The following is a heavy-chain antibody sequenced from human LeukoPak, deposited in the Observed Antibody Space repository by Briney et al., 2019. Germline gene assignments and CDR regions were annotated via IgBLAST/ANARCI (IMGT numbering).Heavy chain of an antibody. J-gene: IGHJ1*01. CDR2: ISAYNGNT. V-gene: IGHV1-18*01. CDR1: GYSFTSYG. CDR3: ARDSGAYCSSTSCLEYFQH. Sequence: GESLKISCKGSGYSFTSYGISWVRQAPGQGLEWMGWISAYNGNTNYAQKLQGRVTMTTDTSTSTAYMELRSLRSDDTAVYYCARDSGAYCSSTSCLEYFQHWGQGTLVTVSS. D-gene: IGHD2-2*01.